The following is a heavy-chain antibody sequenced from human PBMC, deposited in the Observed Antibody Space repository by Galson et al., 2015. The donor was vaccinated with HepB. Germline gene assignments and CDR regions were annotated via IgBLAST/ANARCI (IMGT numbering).Heavy chain of an antibody. Sequence: SLRLSCAASGFTFSSYWMHWVRQAPGKGLVWVSRINSDGSSTSYADSVKGRFTISRDNAKNTLYLQMNSLRAEDTAVYYCARVSYSSSADYWGQGTLVTVSS. CDR2: INSDGSST. D-gene: IGHD6-6*01. J-gene: IGHJ4*02. V-gene: IGHV3-74*01. CDR1: GFTFSSYW. CDR3: ARVSYSSSADY.